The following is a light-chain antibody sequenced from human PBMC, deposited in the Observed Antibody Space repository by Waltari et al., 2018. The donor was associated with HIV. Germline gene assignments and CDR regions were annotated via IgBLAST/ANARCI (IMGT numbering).Light chain of an antibody. CDR2: VNSDGTH. Sequence: QVVVTQSPSASASLGASVTLTCPLSSDYSSNATEWHQQHPGKGPRYLMKVNSDGTHMKGEGIPDRFSGSNSGPERYLTISSLQSEDEADYYCKTWGTALEVFGGGTRLTVL. V-gene: IGLV4-69*01. J-gene: IGLJ3*02. CDR1: SDYSSNA. CDR3: KTWGTALEV.